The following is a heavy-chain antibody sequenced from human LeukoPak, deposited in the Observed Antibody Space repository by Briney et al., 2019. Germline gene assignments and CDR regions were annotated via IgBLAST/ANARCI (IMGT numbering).Heavy chain of an antibody. CDR3: ARDLYEGHDIFTGRLTGDY. D-gene: IGHD3-9*01. Sequence: AASVKVSCKASGYTFTGYYIHWVRQAPGQGIEWMGWINPNSGGTNYAQKFQGRVTMTRDTSISSAYMELSRLRSDDTAVYYCARDLYEGHDIFTGRLTGDYWGQGTLVTVSS. CDR2: INPNSGGT. J-gene: IGHJ4*02. V-gene: IGHV1-2*02. CDR1: GYTFTGYY.